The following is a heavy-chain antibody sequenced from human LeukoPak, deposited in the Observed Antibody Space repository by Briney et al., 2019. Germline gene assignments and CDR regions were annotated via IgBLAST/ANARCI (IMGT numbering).Heavy chain of an antibody. CDR1: GGSIDTSTYY. CDR3: ARLGRSSWHFDY. Sequence: SETLSLTCTVSGGSIDTSTYYWAWIRQSPGKGLEWIGSIYYTGTTYYNPSLQSRVTISVDTSKYQFSLQLNFVAAADTAVYYCARLGRSSWHFDYWGQGILVTVSS. CDR2: IYYTGTT. D-gene: IGHD6-13*01. J-gene: IGHJ4*02. V-gene: IGHV4-39*01.